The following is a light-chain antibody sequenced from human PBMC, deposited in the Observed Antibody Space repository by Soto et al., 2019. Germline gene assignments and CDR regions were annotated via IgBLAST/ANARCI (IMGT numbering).Light chain of an antibody. Sequence: DIQMTQSPSTLSASVGDRVTITCRASQSISSWLAWYQQKPGKAPKLLIYDASSLESGVPSRFSGSGSGTEFTIKISRMQTEDVETYYCQQYNSYPWKFGQGTKVDIK. CDR2: DAS. J-gene: IGKJ1*01. CDR3: QQYNSYPWK. CDR1: QSISSW. V-gene: IGKV1-5*01.